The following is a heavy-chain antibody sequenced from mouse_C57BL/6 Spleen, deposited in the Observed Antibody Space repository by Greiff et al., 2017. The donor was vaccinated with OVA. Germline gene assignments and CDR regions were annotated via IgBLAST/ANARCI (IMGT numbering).Heavy chain of an antibody. J-gene: IGHJ1*03. CDR3: AKNPVDYSNYGYFDV. CDR2: IWRGGST. V-gene: IGHV2-5*01. CDR1: GFSLTSYG. D-gene: IGHD2-5*01. Sequence: QVQLKQSGPGLVQPSQSLSITCTVSGFSLTSYGVHWVRQSPGKGLEWLGVIWRGGSTDYNAAFMSRLSITKDNSKSQVFFKMNSLQAYDTAIYYCAKNPVDYSNYGYFDVWGTGTTVTVSS.